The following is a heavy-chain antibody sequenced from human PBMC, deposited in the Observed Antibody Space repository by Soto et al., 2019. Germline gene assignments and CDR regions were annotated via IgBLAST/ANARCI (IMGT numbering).Heavy chain of an antibody. CDR2: IYYSGST. V-gene: IGHV4-59*01. J-gene: IGHJ6*03. CDR3: ARGGTSHCYMDV. Sequence: QVQLQESGPGLVKPSETLSLTCTVSGGSISSYYWSWIRQPPGKGLEWIGYIYYSGSTNYNPSLKSRVAISVDTSKNQFSLKLSSVTAADTAVYYCARGGTSHCYMDVWGKGTTVTVSS. D-gene: IGHD2-2*01. CDR1: GGSISSYY.